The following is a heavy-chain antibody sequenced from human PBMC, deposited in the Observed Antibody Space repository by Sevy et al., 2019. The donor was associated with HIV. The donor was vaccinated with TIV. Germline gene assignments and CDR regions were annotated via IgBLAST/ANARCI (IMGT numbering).Heavy chain of an antibody. J-gene: IGHJ4*02. Sequence: ASVKVSCKASGGTFSSYAISWVRQAPGQGLEWMGGIIPIFGTANYAQKFRGRVTITADKSTCRAYMELSSLRYEDTAVYYCAGAPGTYYDSSGYPFDYWGQGTLVTVSS. CDR2: IIPIFGTA. CDR3: AGAPGTYYDSSGYPFDY. V-gene: IGHV1-69*06. CDR1: GGTFSSYA. D-gene: IGHD3-22*01.